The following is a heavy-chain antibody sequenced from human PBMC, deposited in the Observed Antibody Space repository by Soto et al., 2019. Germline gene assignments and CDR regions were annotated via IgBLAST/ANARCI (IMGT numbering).Heavy chain of an antibody. V-gene: IGHV4-30-2*01. Sequence: SETLSLTCAVSGGSISSGGYSWSWIRQPPGKGLEWIGYIYHSGSTYYNPSLKSRVTISVDRSKNQFSLKLSSVTAADTAVYYCARGKQQLGGMDVWGQGTTVTVSS. CDR3: ARGKQQLGGMDV. J-gene: IGHJ6*02. CDR1: GGSISSGGYS. CDR2: IYHSGST. D-gene: IGHD6-13*01.